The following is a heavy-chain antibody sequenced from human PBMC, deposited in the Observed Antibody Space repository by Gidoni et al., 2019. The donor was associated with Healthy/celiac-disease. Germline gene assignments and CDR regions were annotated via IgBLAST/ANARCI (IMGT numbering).Heavy chain of an antibody. D-gene: IGHD3-22*01. CDR2: ISGSGGST. V-gene: IGHV3-23*01. CDR3: AKGHYYYDSSGYETRGYYYYYMDV. J-gene: IGHJ6*03. Sequence: EVQLLESGGGLVQPWGSLSLSCASSVFPFRIYALSWVRPAPGKGLEWVSAISGSGGSTYYADSVKGRFTISRDNSKNTLYLQMNSLRAEDTAVYYCAKGHYYYDSSGYETRGYYYYYMDVWGKGTTVTVSS. CDR1: VFPFRIYA.